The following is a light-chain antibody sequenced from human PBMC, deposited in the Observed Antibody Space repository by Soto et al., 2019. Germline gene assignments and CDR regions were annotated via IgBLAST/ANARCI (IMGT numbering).Light chain of an antibody. CDR3: QHYVERSPIT. J-gene: IGKJ5*01. CDR2: GAS. V-gene: IGKV3-20*01. CDR1: QSVSSR. Sequence: EIVMTQSPGTLSLSPGERATLSCRASQSVSSRLARYQQKPGQAPRLLISGASSRATGIPDRFSGSGSGTDFTLTISRLEPEDFALYYCQHYVERSPITFGQGTRLEIK.